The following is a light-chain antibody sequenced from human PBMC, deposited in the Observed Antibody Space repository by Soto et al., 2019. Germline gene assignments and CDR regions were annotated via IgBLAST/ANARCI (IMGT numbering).Light chain of an antibody. J-gene: IGKJ5*01. CDR3: QQRSNWPPIT. CDR1: QSVDIS. Sequence: EIVLTQSPATLSVSPGERVTLSCSASQSVDISLAWYQQKPGQAPRLLIYGASTRATGIPARFSGSGSGTDFTLTISSLEPEDFAVYYCQQRSNWPPITFGQGTRLEIK. CDR2: GAS. V-gene: IGKV3-11*01.